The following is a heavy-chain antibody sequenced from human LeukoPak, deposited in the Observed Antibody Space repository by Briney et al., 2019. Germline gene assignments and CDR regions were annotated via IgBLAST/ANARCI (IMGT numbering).Heavy chain of an antibody. Sequence: PSETLSLTCAVYGGSFSGYYWSWIRQPPGKGLEWIGEINHSGSTNYNPSLKSRVTISVDTSKNQFSLKLSSVAAADTALYYCARGSVFLYGMDVWGQGTTVTVSS. D-gene: IGHD2-21*01. CDR3: ARGSVFLYGMDV. CDR2: INHSGST. V-gene: IGHV4-34*01. J-gene: IGHJ6*02. CDR1: GGSFSGYY.